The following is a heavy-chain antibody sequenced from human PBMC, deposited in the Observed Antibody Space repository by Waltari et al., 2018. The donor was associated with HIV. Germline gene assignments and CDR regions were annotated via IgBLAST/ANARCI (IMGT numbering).Heavy chain of an antibody. V-gene: IGHV3-9*01. D-gene: IGHD5-12*01. J-gene: IGHJ4*02. Sequence: EVQLVESGGGLVQPGRSLRLSCAASGFIFADYAMQWVRQAPGKGLEWFAGSNWNGGSVGYADSVKGRFTISRDNAKNSLYLQMDSLKTEDTAVYYCAKVGPFGGPVGYDPYYFDYWGQGTLVTVSS. CDR3: AKVGPFGGPVGYDPYYFDY. CDR1: GFIFADYA. CDR2: SNWNGGSV.